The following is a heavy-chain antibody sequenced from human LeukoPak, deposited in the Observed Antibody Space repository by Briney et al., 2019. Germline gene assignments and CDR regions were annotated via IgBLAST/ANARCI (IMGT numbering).Heavy chain of an antibody. Sequence: GGSLRLSCAASGFTFDDYVMHWVRQAPGKGLEWVSGISWNSGSIGYADSVKGRFTISRDNAKNSLYLQMNSLRAEDTALYYCAKDNGYYDFWSGSGFDPWGQGTLVTVSS. CDR2: ISWNSGSI. CDR1: GFTFDDYV. CDR3: AKDNGYYDFWSGSGFDP. D-gene: IGHD3-3*01. J-gene: IGHJ5*02. V-gene: IGHV3-9*01.